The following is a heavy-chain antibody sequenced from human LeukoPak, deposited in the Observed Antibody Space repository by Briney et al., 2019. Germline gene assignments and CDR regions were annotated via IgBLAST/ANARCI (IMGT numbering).Heavy chain of an antibody. CDR2: INPSGGST. D-gene: IGHD6-19*01. V-gene: IGHV1-46*01. CDR1: GYTFTSYY. Sequence: ASVKVSCKASGYTFTSYYMHWVRQAPGQGLEWMGIINPSGGSTSYAQKFQGRVTMTRDTSTSTVYMELSSLRSEDTAVYYCARAPSCIAVAGPFLGWGQGTLVTVSS. J-gene: IGHJ4*02. CDR3: ARAPSCIAVAGPFLG.